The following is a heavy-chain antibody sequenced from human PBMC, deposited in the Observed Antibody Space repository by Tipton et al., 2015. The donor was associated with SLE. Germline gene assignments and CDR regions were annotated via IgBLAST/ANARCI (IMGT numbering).Heavy chain of an antibody. Sequence: TLSLTCTVSGGSISSGSYYWGWIRQPPGKGLEWIGSIYYSGSTYYNPSLKSRVTISVDTSKNQFSLKLSSVAAADTAVYYCARDSKWLAFDYWGQGTLVTVSS. J-gene: IGHJ4*02. D-gene: IGHD6-19*01. CDR3: ARDSKWLAFDY. V-gene: IGHV4-39*07. CDR2: IYYSGST. CDR1: GGSISSGSYY.